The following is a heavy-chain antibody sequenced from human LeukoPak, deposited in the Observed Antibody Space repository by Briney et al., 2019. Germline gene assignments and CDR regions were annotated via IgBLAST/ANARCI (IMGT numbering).Heavy chain of an antibody. V-gene: IGHV4-59*08. J-gene: IGHJ5*02. CDR2: IYYSGST. Sequence: PSETLSLTCTVSGGSISSYYWSWIRQPPGKGLEWIGYIYYSGSTNYNPSLKSRVTISVDTSKNQFSLKLSSVTAADTAVYYCARHRTVTASQFDPWGQGTLVTVSS. CDR1: GGSISSYY. CDR3: ARHRTVTASQFDP. D-gene: IGHD4-17*01.